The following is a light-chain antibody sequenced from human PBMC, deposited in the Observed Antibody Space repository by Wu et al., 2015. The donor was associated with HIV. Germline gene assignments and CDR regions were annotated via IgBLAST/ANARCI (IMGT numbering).Light chain of an antibody. Sequence: AIQLTQSPSSLSASVGDRVTITCRASQGISSALAWYQQKPGEAPKFLIYDASSLRSGVPSRFSGSGSGTDFTLTISSLQPEDFATYYCQQFNSYPXTFGGGTKVEIK. CDR3: QQFNSYPXT. J-gene: IGKJ4*01. CDR1: QGISSA. CDR2: DAS. V-gene: IGKV1-13*02.